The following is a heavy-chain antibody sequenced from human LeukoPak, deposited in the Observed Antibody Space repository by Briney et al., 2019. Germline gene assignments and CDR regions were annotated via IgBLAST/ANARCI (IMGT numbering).Heavy chain of an antibody. D-gene: IGHD5-18*01. CDR1: GGSISSSGYY. CDR3: AKPAQDRGYSSDS. Sequence: SETLCLTCTVSGGSISSSGYYWGWMRQPPGKGLEWFGYIYDSGCTYYNPSLKIRVTRSVATSKIQLSLKLNSVTAADTAVYYCAKPAQDRGYSSDSWGQGILVTASS. V-gene: IGHV4-39*01. J-gene: IGHJ4*02. CDR2: IYDSGCT.